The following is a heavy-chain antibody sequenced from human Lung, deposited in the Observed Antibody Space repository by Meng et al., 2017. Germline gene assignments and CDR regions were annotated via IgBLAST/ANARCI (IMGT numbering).Heavy chain of an antibody. CDR1: GFTFSRYS. Sequence: GGSLRLSCAASGFTFSRYSMSWVRQAPGKGLEWVSVISSNGGTTVYADSAKVRFTISRDNSKNTLYLQLNSLRADDTAVFYCAKHSSGYYQSFDSWGQGKRVNGAS. CDR2: ISSNGGTT. V-gene: IGHV3-23*01. D-gene: IGHD3-22*01. CDR3: AKHSSGYYQSFDS. J-gene: IGHJ4*02.